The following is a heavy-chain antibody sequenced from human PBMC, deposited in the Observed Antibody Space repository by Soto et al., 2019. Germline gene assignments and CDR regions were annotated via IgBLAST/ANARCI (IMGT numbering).Heavy chain of an antibody. D-gene: IGHD2-15*01. CDR2: IYYSGST. CDR3: ARVVVVVAAPSLLSFDP. V-gene: IGHV4-59*01. CDR1: GGSISSYY. J-gene: IGHJ5*02. Sequence: SETLSLTCTVSGGSISSYYWSWIRQPPGKGLEWIGYIYYSGSTNYNPSLKSRVTISVDTSKNQFSLKLSSVTAADTAVYYCARVVVVVAAPSLLSFDPWGQGTLVTVSS.